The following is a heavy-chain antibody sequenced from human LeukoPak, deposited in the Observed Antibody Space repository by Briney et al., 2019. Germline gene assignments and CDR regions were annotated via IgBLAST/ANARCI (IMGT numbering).Heavy chain of an antibody. V-gene: IGHV3-74*01. Sequence: PGGSLRLSCAASGFTFSNYWMHWVRHAPGKGLLWVSRINGDGSSTSYADSVKGRFTISRDNAKNTLYLQMNSLRAEDTALYYCARSVSSSSRGAGDYWGQGTLVTVSS. CDR1: GFTFSNYW. D-gene: IGHD6-6*01. J-gene: IGHJ4*02. CDR2: INGDGSST. CDR3: ARSVSSSSRGAGDY.